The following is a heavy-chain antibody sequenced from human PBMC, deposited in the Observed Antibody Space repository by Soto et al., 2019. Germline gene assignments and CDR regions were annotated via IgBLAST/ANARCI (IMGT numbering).Heavy chain of an antibody. CDR3: ARDRQWLEKYYYYYGMDV. V-gene: IGHV3-30-3*01. CDR1: GFTFSTYA. Sequence: VGSLRLSCAASGFTFSTYAMHWVRQAPGKGLEWVAVISYDGSKKYYADSVKDRFTISRDNSTKTLSLQMNSLRPEDTAVYYCARDRQWLEKYYYYYGMDVWGQGTTVTVS. D-gene: IGHD6-19*01. J-gene: IGHJ6*02. CDR2: ISYDGSKK.